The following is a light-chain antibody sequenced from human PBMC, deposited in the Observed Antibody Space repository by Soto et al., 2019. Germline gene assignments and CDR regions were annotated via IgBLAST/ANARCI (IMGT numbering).Light chain of an antibody. CDR1: QSISSC. Sequence: DIQMTQSPSSVSASVGDRVTITCRASQSISSCLAWYQQRPGKAPKLLIHAASNLRSGVPSRFSGSGSGTDFNLTISSLQPEDFANYYCQQANTFPFTFGPGTKVDVK. CDR2: AAS. CDR3: QQANTFPFT. J-gene: IGKJ3*01. V-gene: IGKV1-12*01.